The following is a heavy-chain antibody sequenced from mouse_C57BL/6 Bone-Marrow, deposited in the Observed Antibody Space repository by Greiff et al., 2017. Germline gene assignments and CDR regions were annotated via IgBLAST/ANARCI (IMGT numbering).Heavy chain of an antibody. CDR3: AREGVTTTD. D-gene: IGHD2-1*01. Sequence: EVKLVESGGDLVKPGGSLKLSCAASGFTFSSYAMSWVRQTPEKRLEWVATISDGGSYTYYPDNVKGRFTISRDNAKNNLYLQMSHLKSEDTAMYYCAREGVTTTDWGQGTTLTVSS. J-gene: IGHJ2*01. CDR1: GFTFSSYA. CDR2: ISDGGSYT. V-gene: IGHV5-4*01.